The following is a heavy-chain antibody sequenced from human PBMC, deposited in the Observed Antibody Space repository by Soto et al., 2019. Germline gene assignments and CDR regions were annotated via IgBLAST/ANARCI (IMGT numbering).Heavy chain of an antibody. Sequence: SETLSLTCAVYGGSFSGYYWSWIRQPPGKGLEWIGEINHSGSTNYNPSLKSRVTISVDTSKNQFSLKLSSVTAADTAVYYCARSDIVLMLYAIDPWGQGTLVTVSS. CDR3: ARSDIVLMLYAIDP. V-gene: IGHV4-34*01. J-gene: IGHJ5*02. CDR2: INHSGST. CDR1: GGSFSGYY. D-gene: IGHD2-8*01.